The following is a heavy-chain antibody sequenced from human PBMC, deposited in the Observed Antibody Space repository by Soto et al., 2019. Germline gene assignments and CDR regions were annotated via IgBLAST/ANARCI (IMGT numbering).Heavy chain of an antibody. J-gene: IGHJ4*02. CDR2: IYYSGSS. D-gene: IGHD3-22*01. CDR1: GASINSGGYY. Sequence: QVQLQESGPGLVKPSQTLSLTCTVSGASINSGGYYWSWIRQHPGKGLEWIGYIYYSGSSHYNPSLRSRVSMSLDTSTKQFSLKLRSVTAADTAVYYCATDTGGYYSHFDYWGQGTLVTVSS. CDR3: ATDTGGYYSHFDY. V-gene: IGHV4-31*03.